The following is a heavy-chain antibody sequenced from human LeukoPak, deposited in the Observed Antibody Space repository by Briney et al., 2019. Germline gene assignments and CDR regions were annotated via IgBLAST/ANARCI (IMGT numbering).Heavy chain of an antibody. J-gene: IGHJ6*03. V-gene: IGHV3-21*01. CDR3: AKDEVVPSYYCMDV. CDR1: GFTFSSYS. Sequence: PGGSLRLSCAASGFTFSSYSMNWVRQAPGKGLEWVSSISSSSSYIYYADSVKGRFTISRDSSKNTLYLQMNSLRAEDTAVYYCAKDEVVPSYYCMDVWGKGTTVTVSS. CDR2: ISSSSSYI. D-gene: IGHD2-2*01.